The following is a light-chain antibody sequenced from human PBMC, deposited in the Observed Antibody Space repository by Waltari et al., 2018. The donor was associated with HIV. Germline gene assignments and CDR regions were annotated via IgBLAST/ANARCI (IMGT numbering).Light chain of an antibody. V-gene: IGKV1-8*01. CDR3: QQYYNYPRT. Sequence: AIRMTQSPSSCSASTGHRVTITCRASQDISSYLAWYQQKPGKAPNLLIYGGSTLQTGVPSRFSGSGSGTDFTLTISCLQSEDFATYYCQQYYNYPRTFGQGTKVEIK. J-gene: IGKJ1*01. CDR1: QDISSY. CDR2: GGS.